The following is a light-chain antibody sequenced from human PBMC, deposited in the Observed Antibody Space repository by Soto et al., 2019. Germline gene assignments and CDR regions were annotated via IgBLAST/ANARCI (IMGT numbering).Light chain of an antibody. CDR2: GND. CDR1: SSNIGAGYD. V-gene: IGLV1-40*01. Sequence: QSVLTQPPSVSGAPGQGVTISCTGSSSNIGAGYDVHWYRQLPGAAPKLLIFGNDNRPSGVPDRFSGSKSGTSASLAITRLQAEDEADYYCQSYDISLHNYVFGTGTKVTVL. J-gene: IGLJ1*01. CDR3: QSYDISLHNYV.